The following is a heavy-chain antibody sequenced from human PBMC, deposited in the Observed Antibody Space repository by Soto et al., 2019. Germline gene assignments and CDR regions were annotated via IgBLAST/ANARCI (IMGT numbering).Heavy chain of an antibody. V-gene: IGHV4-31*03. Sequence: TSETLSLTCSVSGASIRSGGYYWSWLRQSPGNGLEWIGHIYYTGSTFYSPSLKSRLTISLDTSKNQFSLDLRSVTAADTGMYYCARIEMASIKWGRGTLVTVS. CDR2: IYYTGST. CDR1: GASIRSGGYY. CDR3: ARIEMASIK. J-gene: IGHJ4*02.